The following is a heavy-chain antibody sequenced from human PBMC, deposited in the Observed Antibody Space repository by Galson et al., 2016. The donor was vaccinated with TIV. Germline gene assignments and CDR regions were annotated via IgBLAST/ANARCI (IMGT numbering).Heavy chain of an antibody. CDR2: IDPSGGST. CDR1: GYTFISYY. D-gene: IGHD3-3*02. CDR3: ATFSGARGTFDY. Sequence: SVKVSCKASGYTFISYYMHWVRQAPGQGLEWVGVIDPSGGSTTYAQKFQGRVTMTRDMSTSTVYMELSSLRSEDTAVYYCATFSGARGTFDYWGQGTLVTVSS. J-gene: IGHJ4*02. V-gene: IGHV1-46*01.